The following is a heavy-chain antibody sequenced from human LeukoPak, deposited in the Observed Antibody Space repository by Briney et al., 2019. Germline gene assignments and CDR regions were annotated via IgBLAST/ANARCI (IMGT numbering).Heavy chain of an antibody. J-gene: IGHJ4*02. CDR2: INHSGST. CDR1: GGSFSGYY. Sequence: SETLSLTCAVYGGSFSGYYWSWIRQPPGKGLEWIGEINHSGSTNYNPSLKSRVTISVDTSKNQFSLKLSSVTAADTAVYYCARALKATVTLVDYWGQGTLATVSS. D-gene: IGHD4-17*01. V-gene: IGHV4-34*01. CDR3: ARALKATVTLVDY.